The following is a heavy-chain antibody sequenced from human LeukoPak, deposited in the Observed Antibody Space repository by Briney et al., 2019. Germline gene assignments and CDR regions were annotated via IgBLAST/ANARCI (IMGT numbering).Heavy chain of an antibody. Sequence: GGSLRLSCAASGFTFSSYAMSWVRQAPGKGLEWVSAISGSGGSTYYADSVKGRFTISRDNSKNTLYLQMNCLRAEDTAVYYCAKEGGMVRGVIGYPGYWGQGTLVTVSS. V-gene: IGHV3-23*01. CDR1: GFTFSSYA. CDR3: AKEGGMVRGVIGYPGY. J-gene: IGHJ4*02. CDR2: ISGSGGST. D-gene: IGHD3-10*01.